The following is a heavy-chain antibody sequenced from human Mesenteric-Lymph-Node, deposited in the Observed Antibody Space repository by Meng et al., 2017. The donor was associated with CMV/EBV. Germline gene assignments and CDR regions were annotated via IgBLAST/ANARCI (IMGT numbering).Heavy chain of an antibody. CDR1: GGTFSSYA. J-gene: IGHJ5*02. CDR3: AGSGYSYDNEFVVDWFDP. V-gene: IGHV1-69*05. Sequence: SVKVSCKASGGTFSSYAISWVRQAPGQGLEWMGGIIPIFGTANYAQKFQGRVTITTDESTSTAYMELSSLRSEDTAVYYCAGSGYSYDNEFVVDWFDPWGQGTLVTVSS. D-gene: IGHD5-18*01. CDR2: IIPIFGTA.